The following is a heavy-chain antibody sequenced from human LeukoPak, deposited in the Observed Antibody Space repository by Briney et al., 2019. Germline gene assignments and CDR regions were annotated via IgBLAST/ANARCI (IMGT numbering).Heavy chain of an antibody. CDR3: TRDAPYMDV. CDR1: GFTFSNYG. V-gene: IGHV3-30-3*01. J-gene: IGHJ6*03. CDR2: ISHDGNNE. Sequence: PGGSLRLSCAASGFTFSNYGMYWVRQTPGKGLEWVAIISHDGNNEFYADSVKGRFTISKDKSEKTLYLQMNSLTAEDTAVYYCTRDAPYMDVWGKGTTVTVSS.